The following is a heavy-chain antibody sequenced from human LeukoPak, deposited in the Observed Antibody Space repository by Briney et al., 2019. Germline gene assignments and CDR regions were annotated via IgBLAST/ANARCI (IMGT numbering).Heavy chain of an antibody. V-gene: IGHV3-30-3*01. J-gene: IGHJ5*02. CDR2: ISYDGSNK. CDR1: GFTFSSYA. Sequence: GGSPRLSCAAPGFTFSSYAMHWVRQAPGKGLEWVAVISYDGSNKYYADSVKGRFTISRDNSKNTLYLQMNSLRAEDTAVYYCARDIVVVVAGSNWFDPWGQGTLVTVSS. D-gene: IGHD2-15*01. CDR3: ARDIVVVVAGSNWFDP.